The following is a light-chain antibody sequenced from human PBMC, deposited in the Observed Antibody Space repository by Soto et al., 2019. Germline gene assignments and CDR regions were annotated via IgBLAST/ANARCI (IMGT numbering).Light chain of an antibody. CDR1: SSDVGAYDF. CDR3: SSYTTSSTRV. Sequence: QSVLTQPASVSGSPGQSITISCTGTSSDVGAYDFVSWYQQHPDKAPKLMIYEVSNQPSGVSHRFSGSKSVNTATLTISGLQAEDEADYYCSSYTTSSTRVFGTGTKVTVL. CDR2: EVS. V-gene: IGLV2-14*03. J-gene: IGLJ1*01.